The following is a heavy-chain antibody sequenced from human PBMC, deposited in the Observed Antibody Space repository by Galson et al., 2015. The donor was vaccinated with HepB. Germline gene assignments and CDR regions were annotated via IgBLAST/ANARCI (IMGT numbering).Heavy chain of an antibody. CDR2: IIPIFTTT. Sequence: SVKVSCKATGGTFSNYGISWVRQAPGQGLEWMGWIIPIFTTTNYAQKLQGRVTITADESTSTAYMELSSLRSEDTAVYYCARSPIRCPNGVCYAIYFDFWGQGTLVTVSS. V-gene: IGHV1-69*13. CDR1: GGTFSNYG. D-gene: IGHD2-8*01. CDR3: ARSPIRCPNGVCYAIYFDF. J-gene: IGHJ4*02.